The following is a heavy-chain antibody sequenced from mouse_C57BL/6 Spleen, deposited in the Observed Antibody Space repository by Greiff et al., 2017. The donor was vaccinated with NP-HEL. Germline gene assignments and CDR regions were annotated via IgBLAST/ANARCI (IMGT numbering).Heavy chain of an antibody. J-gene: IGHJ4*01. CDR2: IDPNSGGT. V-gene: IGHV1-72*01. Sequence: VQLQQPGAELVKPGASVKLSCKASGYTFTSYWMHWVKQRPGRGLEWIGRIDPNSGGTKYNEKFKSKATLTVDKPSSTAYMQLSSLTSEDSAVYYCAREGDGYYGYAMDYWGQGTSVTVSS. CDR3: AREGDGYYGYAMDY. D-gene: IGHD2-3*01. CDR1: GYTFTSYW.